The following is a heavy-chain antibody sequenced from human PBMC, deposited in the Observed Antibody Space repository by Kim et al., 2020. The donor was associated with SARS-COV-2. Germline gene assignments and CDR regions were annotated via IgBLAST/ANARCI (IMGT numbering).Heavy chain of an antibody. CDR3: ASPSNNWKHENDAFDI. V-gene: IGHV1-2*06. CDR2: INPNSGGT. J-gene: IGHJ3*02. Sequence: ASVKVSCKASGYTFTGYYMHWVRQAPGQGLEWMGRINPNSGGTNYAQKFQGRVTMTRDTSISTAYMELSRLRSDDTAVYYCASPSNNWKHENDAFDIWGQGTMVTVSS. D-gene: IGHD1-1*01. CDR1: GYTFTGYY.